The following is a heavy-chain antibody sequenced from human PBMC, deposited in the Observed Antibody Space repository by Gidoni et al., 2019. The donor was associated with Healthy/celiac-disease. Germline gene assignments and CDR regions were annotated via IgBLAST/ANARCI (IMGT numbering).Heavy chain of an antibody. D-gene: IGHD3-10*01. Sequence: QVQLQESGPGLVKPSQTLSLTCTVSGGSISSGGYYWSWIRQHPGKGLEWIGYIYYSGSTYYNPSLKSRVTISVDTSKNQFSLKLSSVTAADTAVYYCARDVMVPFGEQSLGHGMDVWGQGTTVTVSS. CDR1: GGSISSGGYY. CDR3: ARDVMVPFGEQSLGHGMDV. V-gene: IGHV4-31*03. J-gene: IGHJ6*02. CDR2: IYYSGST.